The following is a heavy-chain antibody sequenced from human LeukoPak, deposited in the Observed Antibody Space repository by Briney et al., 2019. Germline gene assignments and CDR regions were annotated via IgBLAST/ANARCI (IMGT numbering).Heavy chain of an antibody. D-gene: IGHD3-22*01. CDR2: IYYSGST. V-gene: IGHV4-30-4*01. J-gene: IGHJ4*02. CDR1: GGSISSGDYY. CDR3: AREGDSSGYPFDY. Sequence: PSQTLSLTCTVSGGSISSGDYYWSWIRQPPGKGLEWIGYIYYSGSTNYNPSLKSRVTISVDTSKNQFSLKLSSVTAADTAVYYCAREGDSSGYPFDYWGQGTLVTVSS.